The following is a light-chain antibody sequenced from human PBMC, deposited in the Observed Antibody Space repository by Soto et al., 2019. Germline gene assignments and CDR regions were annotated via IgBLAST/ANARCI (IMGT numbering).Light chain of an antibody. Sequence: QSVLTQPASVSGSPGQSITISCTGTSSDVGFYNYVSWYQQQHPGKAPKLMIYEVDNRPSGVSIRFSGSKSGNTASLPISGLQAEDEADYYCSSYAHGSTSVFGTGTKLTVL. V-gene: IGLV2-14*01. CDR3: SSYAHGSTSV. J-gene: IGLJ1*01. CDR2: EVD. CDR1: SSDVGFYNY.